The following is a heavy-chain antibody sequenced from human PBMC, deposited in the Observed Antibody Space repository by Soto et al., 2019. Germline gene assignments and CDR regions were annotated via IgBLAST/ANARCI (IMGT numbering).Heavy chain of an antibody. CDR3: ARHHGPTTSENWFDP. Sequence: QVHLVQSGVEVKTPAASVKVSCQASGYTFFTYDISWVRQAPGQGLERMGWISTYSGDTKYAQKFQGRVTMTTDTSTTTAYLELRSLRSDDTAVYYCARHHGPTTSENWFDPWGQGTLVTVSS. CDR2: ISTYSGDT. CDR1: GYTFFTYD. D-gene: IGHD5-12*01. J-gene: IGHJ5*02. V-gene: IGHV1-18*01.